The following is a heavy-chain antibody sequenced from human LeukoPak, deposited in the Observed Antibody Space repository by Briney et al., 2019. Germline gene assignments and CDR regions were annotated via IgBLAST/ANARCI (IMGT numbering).Heavy chain of an antibody. V-gene: IGHV3-30*18. CDR2: ISYDGSNK. D-gene: IGHD5-12*01. CDR1: GFTLSSYS. J-gene: IGHJ3*02. CDR3: AKDPARRGNDAFDI. Sequence: GGSLRLSCAASGFTLSSYSMNWVRQAPGKGLEWVAVISYDGSNKYYADSVKGRFTISRDNSKNTLYLQMNSLRAEDTAVYYCAKDPARRGNDAFDIWGQGTMVTVSS.